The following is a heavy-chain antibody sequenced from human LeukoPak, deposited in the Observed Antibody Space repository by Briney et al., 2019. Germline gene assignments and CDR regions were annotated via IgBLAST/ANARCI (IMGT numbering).Heavy chain of an antibody. CDR3: ATYRQVLLPFES. D-gene: IGHD2-8*02. J-gene: IGHJ4*02. CDR1: GFTFSTFA. V-gene: IGHV3-23*01. CDR2: IFPSGGEI. Sequence: GGSLRLSCAASGFTFSTFAMIWVRRPPGKGLEWVSSIFPSGGEIHYADSVRGRFTISRDNSKSTLSLQMNSLRAEDTAIYYCATYRQVLLPFESWGQGTLVTVSS.